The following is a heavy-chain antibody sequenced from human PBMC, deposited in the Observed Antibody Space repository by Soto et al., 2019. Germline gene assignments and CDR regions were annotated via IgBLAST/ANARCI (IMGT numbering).Heavy chain of an antibody. Sequence: PSETLSLTCTVSGGCISSYYWSWIRQPPGKGLEWIGYIYYSGSTNYNPSLKSRVTISVDTSKNQFSLKLSSVTTADTAVYYCTRGRGGWFINQLLNAFDIWGQGTMVTVSS. CDR1: GGCISSYY. CDR3: TRGRGGWFINQLLNAFDI. V-gene: IGHV4-59*01. D-gene: IGHD2-2*01. J-gene: IGHJ3*02. CDR2: IYYSGST.